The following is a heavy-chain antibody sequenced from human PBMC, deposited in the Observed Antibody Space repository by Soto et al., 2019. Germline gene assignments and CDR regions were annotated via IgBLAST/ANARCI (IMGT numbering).Heavy chain of an antibody. D-gene: IGHD1-1*01. Sequence: ASVKVSCKASGYTFTGYYMHWVRQAPGQGLEWMGWINPNSGGTNYAQKFQGWVTMTRDTSISTAYMELSRLRSDDTAVYYCARDYNWNDPTYAFDIWGQGTMVTVSS. CDR1: GYTFTGYY. CDR3: ARDYNWNDPTYAFDI. J-gene: IGHJ3*02. CDR2: INPNSGGT. V-gene: IGHV1-2*04.